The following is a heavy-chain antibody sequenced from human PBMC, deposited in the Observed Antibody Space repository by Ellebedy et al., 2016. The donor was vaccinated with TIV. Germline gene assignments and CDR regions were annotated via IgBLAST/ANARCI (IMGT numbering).Heavy chain of an antibody. Sequence: SETLSLXXAVYGGSFSGYYWSWIRQPPGKGLEWIGEINHSGSTNYNPSLKSRVTISVDTSKNQFSLELRSVTAADTAVYYCAREGPIAVVPGSYYYYYMDVWGKGTTVTVSS. J-gene: IGHJ6*03. D-gene: IGHD2-2*01. V-gene: IGHV4-34*01. CDR3: AREGPIAVVPGSYYYYYMDV. CDR1: GGSFSGYY. CDR2: INHSGST.